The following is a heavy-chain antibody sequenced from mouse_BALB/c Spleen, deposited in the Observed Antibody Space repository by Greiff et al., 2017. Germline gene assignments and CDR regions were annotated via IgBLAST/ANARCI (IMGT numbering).Heavy chain of an antibody. CDR3: ARSGYDGYYAWFAY. D-gene: IGHD2-3*01. Sequence: VQLQQSGPELVKPGASVKIPCKASGYTFTDYNMDWVKQSHGKSLEWIGDINPNNGGTIYNQKFKGKATLTVDKSSSTAYMELRSLTSEDTAVYYCARSGYDGYYAWFAYWGQGTVVTVSA. CDR2: INPNNGGT. J-gene: IGHJ3*01. CDR1: GYTFTDYN. V-gene: IGHV1-18*01.